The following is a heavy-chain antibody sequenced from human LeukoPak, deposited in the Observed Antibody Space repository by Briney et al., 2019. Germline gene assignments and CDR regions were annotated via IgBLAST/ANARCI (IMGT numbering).Heavy chain of an antibody. CDR2: VFRSGST. D-gene: IGHD3-22*01. CDR1: GDSISRGTYY. J-gene: IGHJ4*02. Sequence: TLSLTCTVTGDSISRGTYYWTWVRQPAGKGLEWIGRVFRSGSTYYNPSLKSRFTISIDTSNNQFSLHLRSVTAADTAVYYCARDSNFYDVSHDKAEDFWGQGTLVTVSS. V-gene: IGHV4-61*02. CDR3: ARDSNFYDVSHDKAEDF.